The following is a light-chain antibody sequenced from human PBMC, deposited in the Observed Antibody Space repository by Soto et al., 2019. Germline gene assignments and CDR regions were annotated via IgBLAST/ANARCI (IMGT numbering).Light chain of an antibody. CDR3: SSNAGSNTLRV. CDR2: EVT. CDR1: SSDPGRY. J-gene: IGLJ3*02. V-gene: IGLV2-8*01. Sequence: QSALTQPPSASGSPGQSVTISCTGTSSDPGRYVSWYQQHPGKAPKLIIYEVTQRPSGVPDRFSGSKSGNTASLTVSRLQTEDEADYYCSSNAGSNTLRVFGGGTKLTVL.